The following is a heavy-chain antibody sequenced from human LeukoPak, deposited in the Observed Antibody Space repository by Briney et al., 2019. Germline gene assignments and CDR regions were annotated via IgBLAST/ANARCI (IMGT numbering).Heavy chain of an antibody. Sequence: GGSLRLSCAASGFTFSSYAMSWVRQAPGKGLEWDSAISGSGGSTYYADSVKGRFTISRDNSKNTLYLQMNSLRAEDTAVYYCAKFATIFGVVTGYFDYWGQGTLVTVSS. V-gene: IGHV3-23*01. CDR3: AKFATIFGVVTGYFDY. D-gene: IGHD3-3*01. CDR1: GFTFSSYA. CDR2: ISGSGGST. J-gene: IGHJ4*02.